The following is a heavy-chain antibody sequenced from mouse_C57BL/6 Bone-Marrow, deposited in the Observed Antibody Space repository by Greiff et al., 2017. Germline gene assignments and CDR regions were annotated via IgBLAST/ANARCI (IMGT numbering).Heavy chain of an antibody. V-gene: IGHV1-69*01. CDR1: GYTFTSYW. Sequence: QVQLQQPGAELVMPGASVKLSCKASGYTFTSYWMHWVKQRPGQGLEWIGEIDPSDSYTNYNQKFKGKSTLTVDKSSSTAYMPLSSLTSEDSAVYYCARSLIYYYGSSYDNWGQGTTLTVSS. D-gene: IGHD1-1*01. J-gene: IGHJ2*01. CDR3: ARSLIYYYGSSYDN. CDR2: IDPSDSYT.